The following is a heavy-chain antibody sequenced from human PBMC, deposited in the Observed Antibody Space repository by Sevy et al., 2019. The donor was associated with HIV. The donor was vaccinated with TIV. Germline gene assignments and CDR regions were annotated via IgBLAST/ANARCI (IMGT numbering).Heavy chain of an antibody. CDR2: FDSEDGET. V-gene: IGHV1-24*01. CDR1: GKTLSQLS. J-gene: IGHJ4*02. Sequence: ASVKVSCKVSGKTLSQLSMHWVRQAPGKGLEWLGTFDSEDGETRYAQKLQGRVTMTEDTSTDTAYMELRSLRSEDTALYYCATTKNYYESSGSPFDYWGQGTLVTVSS. D-gene: IGHD3-22*01. CDR3: ATTKNYYESSGSPFDY.